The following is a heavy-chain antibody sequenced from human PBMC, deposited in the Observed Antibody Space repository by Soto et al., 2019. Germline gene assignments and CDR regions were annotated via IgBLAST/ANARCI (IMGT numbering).Heavy chain of an antibody. CDR2: ISAYNGNT. V-gene: IGHV1-18*01. CDR3: ARDIVVVPAAIELYYYYGMDV. J-gene: IGHJ6*02. D-gene: IGHD2-2*01. CDR1: GYTFTSYG. Sequence: ASVKVCCKASGYTFTSYGISWVRQAPGQGLEWMGWISAYNGNTNYAQKLQGRVTMTTDTSTSTAYMELRSLRSDDTAVYYCARDIVVVPAAIELYYYYGMDVWGQGTTVTVSS.